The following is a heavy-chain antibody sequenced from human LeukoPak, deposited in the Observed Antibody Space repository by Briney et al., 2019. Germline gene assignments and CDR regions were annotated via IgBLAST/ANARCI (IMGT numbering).Heavy chain of an antibody. CDR3: ASDYYDSSGYFLNAFDI. CDR2: ISSSSSTI. Sequence: GGSLRLSCAASGFTFSSYSMNWVRQAPGKGLEWVSYISSSSSTIYYADSVKGRFTISRDNAKNSLYLQMNSLRAEDTAVYYCASDYYDSSGYFLNAFDIWGQGTMVTVSS. V-gene: IGHV3-48*04. D-gene: IGHD3-22*01. J-gene: IGHJ3*02. CDR1: GFTFSSYS.